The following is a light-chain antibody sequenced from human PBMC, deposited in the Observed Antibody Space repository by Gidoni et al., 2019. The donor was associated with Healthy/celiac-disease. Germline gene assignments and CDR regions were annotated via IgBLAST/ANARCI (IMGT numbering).Light chain of an antibody. V-gene: IGKV1D-8*01. CDR1: QAISSY. CDR2: AAS. CDR3: QQYYSCPPT. Sequence: VIWMTQSPSLLSASTGDRVTISCRMSQAISSYLAWYQQKPGKAPELLIYAASTLQSGVPSRFSGSGSGTDFTLTISCLQSEDFATYYCQQYYSCPPTLGQGTKVEIK. J-gene: IGKJ1*01.